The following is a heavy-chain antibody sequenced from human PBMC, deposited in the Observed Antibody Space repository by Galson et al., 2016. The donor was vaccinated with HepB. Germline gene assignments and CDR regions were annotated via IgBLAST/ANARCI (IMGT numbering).Heavy chain of an antibody. V-gene: IGHV3-21*06. J-gene: IGHJ6*02. CDR3: AREDAYNFGGPRPNYGMDL. Sequence: SLRLSCAASGFTFSNYIMNWVRQAPGKGLEWVSSISTSGNYIFYVDSVKGRFTISRDNVKNSLFLQMNSLRAEDTAVYYCAREDAYNFGGPRPNYGMDLWGQGTTVTVSS. CDR2: ISTSGNYI. D-gene: IGHD5-24*01. CDR1: GFTFSNYI.